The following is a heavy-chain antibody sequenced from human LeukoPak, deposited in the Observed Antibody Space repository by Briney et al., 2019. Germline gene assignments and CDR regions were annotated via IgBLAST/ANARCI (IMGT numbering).Heavy chain of an antibody. CDR1: GFTFDDYA. V-gene: IGHV3-9*01. Sequence: GGSLRLSCAASGFTFDDYAMHWVRQAPGKGLEWVSGISWNSGSIGYADSVKGRFTISRDNAKNSLYLQMNSLRAEDTALYYRAKDEMGRYYGSGTMGYWGQGTLVTVSS. CDR3: AKDEMGRYYGSGTMGY. CDR2: ISWNSGSI. J-gene: IGHJ4*02. D-gene: IGHD3-10*01.